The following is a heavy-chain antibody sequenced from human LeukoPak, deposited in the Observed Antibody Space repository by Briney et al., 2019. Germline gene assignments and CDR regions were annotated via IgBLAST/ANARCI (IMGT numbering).Heavy chain of an antibody. CDR1: GFTFSNAW. V-gene: IGHV3-15*01. CDR3: TTSLHCSGGSCYIVGPYFDY. J-gene: IGHJ4*02. CDR2: IKSKTDGGTT. Sequence: GGSLRLSCAASGFTFSNAWMSWVRQAPGKGLEWVGRIKSKTDGGTTDYAAPVKGRFTISRDDSKNTLYLQMNSLKTADTAVYYCTTSLHCSGGSCYIVGPYFDYWGQGTLVTVSS. D-gene: IGHD2-15*01.